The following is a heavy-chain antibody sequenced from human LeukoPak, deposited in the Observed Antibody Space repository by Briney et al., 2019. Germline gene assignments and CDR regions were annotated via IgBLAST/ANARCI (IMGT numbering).Heavy chain of an antibody. CDR3: ARDRPGIAAAGGVD. V-gene: IGHV4-61*01. Sequence: SETLSLTCTVSGGSVSSDSDYWSWIRQPPGKGLEWIGYIYYSGSTNYKSSLKSRVTISVDTSKNQFSLKLSSVTAADTAVYYCARDRPGIAAAGGVDWGQGTLVTVSS. D-gene: IGHD6-13*01. CDR1: GGSVSSDSDY. J-gene: IGHJ4*02. CDR2: IYYSGST.